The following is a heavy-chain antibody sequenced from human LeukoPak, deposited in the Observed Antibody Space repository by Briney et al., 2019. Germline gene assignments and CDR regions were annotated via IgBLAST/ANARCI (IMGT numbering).Heavy chain of an antibody. CDR2: IYYSGST. J-gene: IGHJ4*02. V-gene: IGHV4-59*01. D-gene: IGHD3-3*01. CDR3: ARAGYDFWSGYSDY. CDR1: GGSISSYY. Sequence: PSETLSLTCTVSGGSISSYYWSWIRQPPGKGLEWIGYIYYSGSTNYNPSLKSRVTISVDTSKNQFSLKLSSVTAADTAVYYCARAGYDFWSGYSDYWGQGTLVTVSS.